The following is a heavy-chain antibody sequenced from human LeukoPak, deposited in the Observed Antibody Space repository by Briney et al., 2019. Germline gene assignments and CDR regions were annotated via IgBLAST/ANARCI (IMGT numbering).Heavy chain of an antibody. CDR3: ARSGSSYDGSQSWFDY. CDR2: ISSSGSTI. CDR1: GFTFSSYE. Sequence: GGSLRLSCAASGFTFSSYEMNWVRQAPGKGLEWVSYISSSGSTIYYADSVKGRFTISRDNAKNSLYLHLSSLRAEDTAVYYCARSGSSYDGSQSWFDYWGQGTLVTVSS. V-gene: IGHV3-48*03. D-gene: IGHD3-22*01. J-gene: IGHJ4*02.